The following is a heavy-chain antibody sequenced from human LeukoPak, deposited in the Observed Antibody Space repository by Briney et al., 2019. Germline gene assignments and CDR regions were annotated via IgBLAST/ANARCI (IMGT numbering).Heavy chain of an antibody. CDR3: ARFDYEDAFDI. V-gene: IGHV1-8*02. J-gene: IGHJ3*02. CDR2: MNPNSGNT. D-gene: IGHD4-17*01. Sequence: ASVKVSCKASGYTFTGYYMHWVRQATGQGLEWMGWMNPNSGNTGYAQKFQGRVTMTRNTSISTAYMELSSLRSEGTAVYYCARFDYEDAFDIWGQGTMVTVSS. CDR1: GYTFTGYY.